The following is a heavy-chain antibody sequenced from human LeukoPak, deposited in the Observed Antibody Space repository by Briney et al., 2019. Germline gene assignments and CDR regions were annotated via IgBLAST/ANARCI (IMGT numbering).Heavy chain of an antibody. D-gene: IGHD4-17*01. Sequence: GGSLRLSCAASGFTFSSYWMSWVRQAPGKGLEWVANIKQDGSEKYYVDSVKGRFTISRDNAKNSLYLQMNSLRAEDTAVYYCARDMEPTGDYLGAFDIWGQGTMVTVSS. CDR2: IKQDGSEK. CDR1: GFTFSSYW. V-gene: IGHV3-7*01. CDR3: ARDMEPTGDYLGAFDI. J-gene: IGHJ3*02.